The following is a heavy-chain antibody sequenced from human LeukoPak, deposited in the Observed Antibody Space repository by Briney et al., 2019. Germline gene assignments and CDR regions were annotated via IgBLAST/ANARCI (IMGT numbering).Heavy chain of an antibody. CDR1: GYTFTGYY. CDR3: ARDVIYYMDV. D-gene: IGHD3-16*02. J-gene: IGHJ6*03. V-gene: IGHV1-2*02. Sequence: ASVKVSCKASGYTFTGYYMYWVRQAPGQGLDWMGWINPKSGGTNYAQKFQGRVTMTRDTSISTAYMELRRLRSDDTAVYYCARDVIYYMDVWGKGTTVTISS. CDR2: INPKSGGT.